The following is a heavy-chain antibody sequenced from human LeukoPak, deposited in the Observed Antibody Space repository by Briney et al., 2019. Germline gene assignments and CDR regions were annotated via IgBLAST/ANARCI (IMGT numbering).Heavy chain of an antibody. CDR1: GFTFSSYA. V-gene: IGHV3-30*01. J-gene: IGHJ4*02. D-gene: IGHD6-6*01. Sequence: PGGSLRLSCAASGFTFSSYAMHWVRQAPGKGLEWVAVISYDGSNKYYADSVKGRFTISRDNSKNTLYLQMNSLRAEDTAVYYCARDGIAARRASGYFDYWGQGTLVTVSS. CDR3: ARDGIAARRASGYFDY. CDR2: ISYDGSNK.